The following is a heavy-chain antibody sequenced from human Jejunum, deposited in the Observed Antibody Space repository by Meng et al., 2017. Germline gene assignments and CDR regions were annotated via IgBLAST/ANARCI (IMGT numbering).Heavy chain of an antibody. J-gene: IGHJ4*02. CDR1: GFTFNHYA. CDR2: ISYDGRNQ. V-gene: IGHV3-30-3*01. CDR3: AREITGFYVAC. Sequence: QGQLVESGGGVVRPGRSLRLSCAASGFTFNHYAMHWVRQAPGEGLEWVALISYDGRNQYYADSVKGRFTISRDDSTSTLYLQMNSLRTEDTALYYCAREITGFYVACWGQGTLVTVSS.